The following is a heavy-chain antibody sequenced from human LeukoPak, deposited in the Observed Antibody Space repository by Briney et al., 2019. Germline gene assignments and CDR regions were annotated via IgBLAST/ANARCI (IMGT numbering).Heavy chain of an antibody. D-gene: IGHD3-10*01. CDR3: GRHRSGSGTYFIDH. V-gene: IGHV3-7*01. CDR1: GFTFSSYS. J-gene: IGHJ4*02. CDR2: MKKDGSET. Sequence: PGGSLRLSCVVSGFTFSSYSMIWLRQAPGKGLQWVANMKKDGSETNYGDSVKGRFTISRDNEKNSLYLQMNSLRAEDTAVYYCGRHRSGSGTYFIDHWGQGTLVSVSS.